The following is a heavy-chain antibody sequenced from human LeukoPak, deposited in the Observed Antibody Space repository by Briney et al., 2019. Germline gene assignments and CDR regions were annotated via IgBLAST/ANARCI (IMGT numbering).Heavy chain of an antibody. D-gene: IGHD2-21*02. CDR2: INHSGGT. CDR3: ARPRNYCGGDCSEDY. J-gene: IGHJ4*02. CDR1: GGSFSGYY. V-gene: IGHV4-34*01. Sequence: SETLSLTCAVYGGSFSGYYWSWIRQPPGKGLEWIGEINHSGGTNYNPSLKSRVTISVDTSKNQFSLKLSSVTAADTAVYYCARPRNYCGGDCSEDYWGQGTLVTVSS.